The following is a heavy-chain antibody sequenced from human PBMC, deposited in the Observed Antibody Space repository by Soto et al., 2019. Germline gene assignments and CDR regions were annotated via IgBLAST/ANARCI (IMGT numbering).Heavy chain of an antibody. J-gene: IGHJ6*02. Sequence: QVQLVESGGGVVQPGRSLRLSCAASGFTFSSYGMHWVRQAPGKGLEWVAIIWYDGSNKYYADSVKGRFTISRDNSKNTLYLQMNSLRAEDTAVYYCARGSGNYYYGMDVWGQGTTVTVSS. CDR1: GFTFSSYG. V-gene: IGHV3-33*01. CDR3: ARGSGNYYYGMDV. D-gene: IGHD1-26*01. CDR2: IWYDGSNK.